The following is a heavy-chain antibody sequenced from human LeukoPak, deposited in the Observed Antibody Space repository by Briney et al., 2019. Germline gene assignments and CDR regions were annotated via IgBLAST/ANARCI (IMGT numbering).Heavy chain of an antibody. D-gene: IGHD2-2*01. CDR3: ARDLGSTRGY. Sequence: VASVKVSCKASGYTFTGYYIHWVRQAPGQGLEWMGRINPNNGGTNYAQKFQGRVTMTKDMSMSTAYMELSRLRSDDTAVYFCARDLGSTRGYWGQGTLVTVSS. V-gene: IGHV1-2*06. J-gene: IGHJ4*02. CDR1: GYTFTGYY. CDR2: INPNNGGT.